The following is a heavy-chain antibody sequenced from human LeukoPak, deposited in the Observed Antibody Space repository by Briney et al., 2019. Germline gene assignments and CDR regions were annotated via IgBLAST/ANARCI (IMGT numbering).Heavy chain of an antibody. V-gene: IGHV3-23*01. J-gene: IGHJ3*02. CDR1: GFTFSSYS. Sequence: GGSLRLSCAASGFTFSSYSMNWVRQAPGKGLEWVSVISGGGGSTYYADSVKGRFNISRDSSKNTVYLQMRAEDTAVYYCAGELREHGVFDIWGQGTMVTVSS. CDR3: AGELREHGVFDI. D-gene: IGHD1-26*01. CDR2: ISGGGGST.